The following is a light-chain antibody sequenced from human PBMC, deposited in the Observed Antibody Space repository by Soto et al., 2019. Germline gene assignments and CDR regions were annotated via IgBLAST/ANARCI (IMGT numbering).Light chain of an antibody. CDR2: GAF. Sequence: EIVLTQSPGTLSLSPGERGTLSCRASQTVTSNYLAWYQLKPGQAPRLLIYGAFNRATGIPDRFSGSGSGTDFTLTISGLEPEDFAVYYCQHYGTSRAFGQGTKLEIK. CDR1: QTVTSNY. V-gene: IGKV3-20*01. CDR3: QHYGTSRA. J-gene: IGKJ1*01.